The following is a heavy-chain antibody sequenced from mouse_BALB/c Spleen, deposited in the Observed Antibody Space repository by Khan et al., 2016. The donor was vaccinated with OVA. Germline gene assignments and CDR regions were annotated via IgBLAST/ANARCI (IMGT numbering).Heavy chain of an antibody. CDR2: IFPGDGST. Sequence: QVQLQQSGAELVKPGTSVKLSCKASGYTFTSYDINWVRQRPEQGLDWIGWIFPGDGSTKYNAKFKGKTTLTTDKSSSTAYMQLSRLTSEDSAVYFCARGGYGGFAYWGQGTLVTVSA. D-gene: IGHD2-14*01. CDR3: ARGGYGGFAY. CDR1: GYTFTSYD. J-gene: IGHJ3*01. V-gene: IGHV1S56*01.